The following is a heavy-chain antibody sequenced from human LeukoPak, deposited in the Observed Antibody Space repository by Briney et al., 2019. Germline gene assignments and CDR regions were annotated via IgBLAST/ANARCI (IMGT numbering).Heavy chain of an antibody. Sequence: PGGSLRLSCAASGFTFSSYGMHWVRQAPGKGLEWVSGISGSGGSTNYADSVKGRFTISRDNSKNTLYLQMNSLRAEDTAVYYCAKDSRYSGNYKAFDIWGQGTMVTVSS. CDR2: ISGSGGST. CDR3: AKDSRYSGNYKAFDI. J-gene: IGHJ3*02. CDR1: GFTFSSYG. V-gene: IGHV3-23*01. D-gene: IGHD1-26*01.